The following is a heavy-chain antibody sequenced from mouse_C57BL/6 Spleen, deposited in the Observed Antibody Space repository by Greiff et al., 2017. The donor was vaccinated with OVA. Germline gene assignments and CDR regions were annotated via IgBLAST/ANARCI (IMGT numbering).Heavy chain of an antibody. CDR3: ARRAIYYGNTRGWYFDV. CDR1: GFNIKDYY. V-gene: IGHV14-2*01. D-gene: IGHD2-1*01. Sequence: EVHLVESGAELVKPGASVKLSCTASGFNIKDYYMHWVKQRTEQGLEWIGRIDPEDGETKYAPKFQGKATITADTSSNTAYLQLSSLPSEDTAVYYCARRAIYYGNTRGWYFDVWGTGTTVTVSS. J-gene: IGHJ1*03. CDR2: IDPEDGET.